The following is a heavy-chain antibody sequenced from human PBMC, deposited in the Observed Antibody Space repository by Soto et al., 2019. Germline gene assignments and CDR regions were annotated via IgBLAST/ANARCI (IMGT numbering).Heavy chain of an antibody. CDR2: IYYSGST. CDR3: ATDIVLVPAAPSGWFDP. D-gene: IGHD2-2*01. J-gene: IGHJ5*02. Sequence: SETLSLTCTVSGGSISSYYWSWIRQPPGKGLEWIGYIYYSGSTNYNPSLKSRVTISVDTSKNQFSLKLSSVTAADTAVYYCATDIVLVPAAPSGWFDPWGQGTLVTVS. CDR1: GGSISSYY. V-gene: IGHV4-59*01.